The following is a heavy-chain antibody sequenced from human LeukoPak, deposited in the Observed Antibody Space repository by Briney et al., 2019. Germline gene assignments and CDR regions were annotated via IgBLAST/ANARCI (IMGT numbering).Heavy chain of an antibody. D-gene: IGHD3-22*01. CDR2: INAGNGNT. CDR1: GYTFTSYA. V-gene: IGHV1-3*01. J-gene: IGHJ4*02. CDR3: AREGGDYYDSSGYDY. Sequence: GASVKVSCKASGYTFTSYAMHWVRQAPGQRLEWMGWINAGNGNTKYSQKFQGRVTITRDTSASTAYMELSSLRSEDTAVYYCAREGGDYYDSSGYDYWGQGTLVTVSS.